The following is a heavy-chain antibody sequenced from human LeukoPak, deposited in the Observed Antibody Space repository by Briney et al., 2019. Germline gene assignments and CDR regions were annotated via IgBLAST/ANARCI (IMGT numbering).Heavy chain of an antibody. CDR3: AREYLTGYYTGFDP. Sequence: SETLSLTCTVSGGSISSYYWSWIRQPPGKGLEWIGYIYYSGGTNYNPSLKSRVTISVDTSKNQFSLKLSSVTAADTAVYYCAREYLTGYYTGFDPWGQGTLVTVSS. J-gene: IGHJ5*02. CDR2: IYYSGGT. CDR1: GGSISSYY. D-gene: IGHD3-9*01. V-gene: IGHV4-59*01.